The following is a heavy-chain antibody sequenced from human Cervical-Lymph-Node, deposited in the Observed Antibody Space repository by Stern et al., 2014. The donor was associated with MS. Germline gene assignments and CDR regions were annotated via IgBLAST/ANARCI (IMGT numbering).Heavy chain of an antibody. CDR3: AIGAGSYWGSFDS. CDR2: FIPLLGTG. V-gene: IGHV1-69*08. CDR1: GTSFRTYT. J-gene: IGHJ5*01. Sequence: DQLVESGTELKKPGSSVKVSCKASGTSFRTYTFSWVRQAPGQVLEWMGRFIPLLGTGSYTQKFQGRLTIIADPSTTSGYMELSSLRSDDTAVYYCAIGAGSYWGSFDSWGQGTLVTVSS. D-gene: IGHD1-26*01.